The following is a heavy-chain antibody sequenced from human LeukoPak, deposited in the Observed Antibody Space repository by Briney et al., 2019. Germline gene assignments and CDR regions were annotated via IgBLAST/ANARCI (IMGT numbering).Heavy chain of an antibody. J-gene: IGHJ4*02. V-gene: IGHV1-3*01. Sequence: ASVKVSCKASGYTFTSYAMHWVRQAPGQRLEWMGWINAGNGNTKYSQKFQGRVTITRDTSASTAYMELSSLRSEDTAVYYCARVVGVISEFDYWGQGTLVTVSS. CDR2: INAGNGNT. CDR1: GYTFTSYA. D-gene: IGHD2-15*01. CDR3: ARVVGVISEFDY.